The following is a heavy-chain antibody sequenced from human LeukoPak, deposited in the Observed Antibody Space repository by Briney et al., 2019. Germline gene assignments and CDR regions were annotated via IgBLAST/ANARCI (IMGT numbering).Heavy chain of an antibody. CDR3: AKGAVSYSYAPRDYFDY. Sequence: GRSLRLSCAASGFTFSSYGMHWVRQAPGKGLEWVAVISYDGSNKYYADSVKGRFTISRDNSKNTLYLQMNSLRAEDTAVYYCAKGAVSYSYAPRDYFDYWGQGALVTVSS. V-gene: IGHV3-30*18. CDR2: ISYDGSNK. D-gene: IGHD5-18*01. CDR1: GFTFSSYG. J-gene: IGHJ4*02.